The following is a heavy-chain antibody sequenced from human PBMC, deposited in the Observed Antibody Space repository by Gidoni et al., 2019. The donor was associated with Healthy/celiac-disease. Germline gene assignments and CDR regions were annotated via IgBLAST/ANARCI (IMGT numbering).Heavy chain of an antibody. D-gene: IGHD6-19*01. CDR3: ARLTIAVAGEGVYYYYGMDV. CDR1: GGSISSSSYY. Sequence: QLQLQESGPGLVKPSETLSLTCTVSGGSISSSSYYWGWIRQPPGKGLEWIGSIYYSGSTYYNPSLKSRVTISVDTSMNQFSLKLSSVTAADTAVYYCARLTIAVAGEGVYYYYGMDVWGQGTTVTVSS. V-gene: IGHV4-39*01. CDR2: IYYSGST. J-gene: IGHJ6*02.